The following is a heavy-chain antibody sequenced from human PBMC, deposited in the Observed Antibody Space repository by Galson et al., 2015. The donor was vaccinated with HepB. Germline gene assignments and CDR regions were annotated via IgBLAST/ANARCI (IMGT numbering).Heavy chain of an antibody. CDR3: ARDPDSSSWYYFDS. CDR2: IWYDGSNK. CDR1: GFTFSSYG. J-gene: IGHJ4*02. Sequence: SLRLSCAASGFTFSSYGMHWVRQAPGKGLEWVAVIWYDGSNKYYADSVKGRFTISRDNSKNSLYLQMNSLRAEDTAVYYCARDPDSSSWYYFDSWGQGTLVTVSS. V-gene: IGHV3-33*01. D-gene: IGHD6-13*01.